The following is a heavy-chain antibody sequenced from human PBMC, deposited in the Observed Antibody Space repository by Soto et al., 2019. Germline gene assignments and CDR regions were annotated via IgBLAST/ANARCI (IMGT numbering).Heavy chain of an antibody. D-gene: IGHD6-13*01. J-gene: IGHJ4*02. CDR1: GFTFSSYA. V-gene: IGHV3-23*01. CDR3: AKTGGSSSWYRGFDY. CDR2: ISGSGGST. Sequence: GGSLSLSCAASGFTFSSYAMSWVRQAPGKGLEWVSAISGSGGSTYYADSVKGRFTISRDNSKNTLYLQMNSLRAEDTAVYYCAKTGGSSSWYRGFDYWGQGTLVTVSS.